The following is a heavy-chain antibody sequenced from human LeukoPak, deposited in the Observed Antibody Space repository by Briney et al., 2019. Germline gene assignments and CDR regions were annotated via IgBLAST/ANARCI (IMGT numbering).Heavy chain of an antibody. CDR2: ISGSGGST. J-gene: IGHJ6*03. V-gene: IGHV3-23*01. Sequence: GGSLRLSCAASGFTFSSYAMSWVRQAPGKGLEWVSAISGSGGSTYYADSVKGRFTISRDNSKNTLYLQMNSLRAEDTAVYYCAKRDSSSFSYYYMDVWGKGTTVTVSS. D-gene: IGHD6-6*01. CDR3: AKRDSSSFSYYYMDV. CDR1: GFTFSSYA.